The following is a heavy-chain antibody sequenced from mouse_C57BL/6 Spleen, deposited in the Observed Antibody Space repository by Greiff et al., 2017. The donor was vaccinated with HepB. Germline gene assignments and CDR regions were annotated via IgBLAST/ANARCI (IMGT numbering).Heavy chain of an antibody. D-gene: IGHD2-4*01. V-gene: IGHV10-1*01. CDR3: GRLGGRYDYDGGWYFDV. J-gene: IGHJ1*03. Sequence: EVQLVESGGGLVQPKGSLKLSCAASGFSFNTYAMNWVRQAPGKGLEWAARIRSKSNNYATYYADSVKDRFTISRDDSESMLYLQMNNLKTEDTAMDYCGRLGGRYDYDGGWYFDVWGTGTTVTVSS. CDR1: GFSFNTYA. CDR2: IRSKSNNYAT.